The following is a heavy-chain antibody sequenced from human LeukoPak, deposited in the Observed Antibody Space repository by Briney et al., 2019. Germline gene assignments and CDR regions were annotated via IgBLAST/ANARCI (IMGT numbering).Heavy chain of an antibody. CDR1: GGSFSGYY. CDR3: ARGFDDILTGYYFFDY. J-gene: IGHJ4*02. Sequence: SETLSLTCAVCGGSFSGYYWSWIRQPPGKGLEWIGEINHSGSTNYNPSLKSRVTISVDTSKNQFSLKLSSVTAADTAVYYCARGFDDILTGYYFFDYWGQGTLVTVSS. V-gene: IGHV4-34*01. D-gene: IGHD3-9*01. CDR2: INHSGST.